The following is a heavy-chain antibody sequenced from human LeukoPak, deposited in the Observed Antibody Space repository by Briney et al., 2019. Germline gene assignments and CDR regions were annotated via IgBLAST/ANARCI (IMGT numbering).Heavy chain of an antibody. CDR2: IYYSGST. J-gene: IGHJ5*02. D-gene: IGHD3-22*01. CDR3: ARQFGTMIVVPRWFDP. V-gene: IGHV4-39*01. CDR1: GGSISSSSYC. Sequence: SETLSLTCTVSGGSISSSSYCWGWIRQPPGKGLEWIGSIYYSGSTYYNPSLKSRVTISVDTSKNQFSLKLSSVTAADTAVYYCARQFGTMIVVPRWFDPWGQGTLVTVSS.